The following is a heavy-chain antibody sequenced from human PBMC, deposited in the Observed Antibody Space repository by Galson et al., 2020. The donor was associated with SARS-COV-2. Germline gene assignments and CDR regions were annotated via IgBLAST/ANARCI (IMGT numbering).Heavy chain of an antibody. D-gene: IGHD3-9*01. V-gene: IGHV3-33*06. CDR3: VKPGNIFALGAPNGGHMDA. Sequence: GGSLRLSCAASGFSFSNYGMYWVRQAPGKGLEWVAVIWYAGGNKYYADSVKGRFTISRDNSRNTLYLQMNSLRPEDTAMYYCVKPGNIFALGAPNGGHMDAWGKGTTVIVSS. CDR1: GFSFSNYG. J-gene: IGHJ6*03. CDR2: IWYAGGNK.